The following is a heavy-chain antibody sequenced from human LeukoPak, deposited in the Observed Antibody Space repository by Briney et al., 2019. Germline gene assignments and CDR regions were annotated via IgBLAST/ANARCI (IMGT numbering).Heavy chain of an antibody. J-gene: IGHJ4*02. D-gene: IGHD2-8*01. V-gene: IGHV4-34*01. Sequence: SETLSLTCAVYGGSFSGYYWSWIRQPPGKGLEWIGEINHSGSTYYNPSLKSRVTISVDKSKNQFSLKLSSVTAADTAVYYCAREGSKYCTNGVCSQIDYWGQGTLVTVSS. CDR2: INHSGST. CDR3: AREGSKYCTNGVCSQIDY. CDR1: GGSFSGYY.